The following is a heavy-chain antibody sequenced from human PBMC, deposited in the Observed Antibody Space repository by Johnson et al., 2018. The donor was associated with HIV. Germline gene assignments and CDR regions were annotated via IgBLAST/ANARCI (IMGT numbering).Heavy chain of an antibody. CDR1: GFTFSSYA. CDR3: AKIRTSGTGDAFDI. J-gene: IGHJ3*02. CDR2: ISYDGSNK. V-gene: IGHV3-30-3*02. Sequence: MQLVESGGGVVQPGRSLRLSCAPSGFTFSSYAMHWVRQAPGKGLEWVAVISYDGSNKYYADSVKGRFTISRDNSKNTLYLQMDSLRAEDTAVYYCAKIRTSGTGDAFDIWGQGTMVTVSS. D-gene: IGHD1-14*01.